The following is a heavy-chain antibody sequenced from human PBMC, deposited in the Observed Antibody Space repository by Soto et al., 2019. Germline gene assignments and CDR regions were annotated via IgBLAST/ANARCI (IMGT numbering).Heavy chain of an antibody. CDR3: ARTRDLYRAAADY. J-gene: IGHJ4*02. CDR1: GYSFTSYW. CDR2: IYPGDSDT. Sequence: PGESLKISCKGSGYSFTSYWIGWVRQMPGKGLERMGIIYPGDSDTRYSPSFQGQVTISADKSISTAYLQWSSLKASDTAMYYCARTRDLYRAAADYWGQGTLVTVSS. D-gene: IGHD2-2*02. V-gene: IGHV5-51*01.